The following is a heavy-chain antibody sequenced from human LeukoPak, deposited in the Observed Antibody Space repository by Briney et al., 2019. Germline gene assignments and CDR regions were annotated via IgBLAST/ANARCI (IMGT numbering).Heavy chain of an antibody. J-gene: IGHJ4*02. Sequence: PGGSLRLSCADSEFTFSNYAMSWVRQAPGKGLEWVSAIGGSGDFTYYAEYVRGRFTISGDNSKKTLYLQMNSLRAEDTAVYYCAKADRGWGVITKDWGQGTLVTVSS. V-gene: IGHV3-23*01. CDR2: IGGSGDFT. CDR1: EFTFSNYA. CDR3: AKADRGWGVITKD. D-gene: IGHD3-10*01.